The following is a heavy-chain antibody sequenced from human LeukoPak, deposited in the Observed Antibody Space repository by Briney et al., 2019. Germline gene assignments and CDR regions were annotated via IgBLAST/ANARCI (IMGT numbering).Heavy chain of an antibody. D-gene: IGHD4-17*01. J-gene: IGHJ4*02. CDR2: IYTSGST. CDR3: ARLDYGDLTFFDY. Sequence: PSETLSLTCTVSGGSISSRNYYWSWIRQPAGKGLEWIGRIYTSGSTNYNPSLKSRVTISVDTSKNQFSLKLSSVTAADTAVYYCARLDYGDLTFFDYWGQGTLVTVSS. V-gene: IGHV4-61*02. CDR1: GGSISSRNYY.